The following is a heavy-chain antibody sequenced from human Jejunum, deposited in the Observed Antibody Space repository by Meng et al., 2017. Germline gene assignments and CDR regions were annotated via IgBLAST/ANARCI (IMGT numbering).Heavy chain of an antibody. CDR3: AALLPPAEY. V-gene: IGHV4-39*01. CDR2: LYFGGSG. Sequence: QLQLQESGPGLVKPSEILSLTCTVSGDSIDSGYYWAWIRQPPGKGLEWIGTLYFGGSGYYNPSLKSRVTISVDTSKNQFSLRLTSVTAADTAVYYCAALLPPAEYWGQGVLVTVSS. J-gene: IGHJ4*02. CDR1: GDSIDSGYY.